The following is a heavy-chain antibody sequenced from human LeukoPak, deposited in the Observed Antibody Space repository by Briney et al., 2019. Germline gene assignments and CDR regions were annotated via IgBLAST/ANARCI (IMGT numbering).Heavy chain of an antibody. CDR1: GFTFSSYG. V-gene: IGHV3-33*01. J-gene: IGHJ4*02. Sequence: PGGSLRLSCAASGFTFSSYGMHWVRQAPGKGLEWVAVIWYDGSNKYYADSVKGRFTISRDNSKNTLYLQMNSLRAEDTAVYYCARGLADSWSGSNYFDYWGQGTLVTVSS. CDR2: IWYDGSNK. D-gene: IGHD3-3*01. CDR3: ARGLADSWSGSNYFDY.